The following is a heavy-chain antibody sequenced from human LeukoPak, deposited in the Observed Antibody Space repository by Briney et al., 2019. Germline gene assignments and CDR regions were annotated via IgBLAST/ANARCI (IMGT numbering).Heavy chain of an antibody. V-gene: IGHV4-30-2*01. Sequence: PSETLSLTCTVSGGPISSGGYYWSWIRQPPGKGLEWIGYIYHSGSTYYNPSLKSRVTISVDRSKNQFSLKLSSVTAADTAVYYCARDRRPAAMEYYFDYWGQGTLVTVSS. J-gene: IGHJ4*02. CDR1: GGPISSGGYY. CDR3: ARDRRPAAMEYYFDY. CDR2: IYHSGST. D-gene: IGHD2-2*01.